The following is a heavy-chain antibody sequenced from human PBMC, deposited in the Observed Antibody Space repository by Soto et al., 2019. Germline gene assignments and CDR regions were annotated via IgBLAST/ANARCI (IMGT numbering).Heavy chain of an antibody. CDR2: IYYSGSS. J-gene: IGHJ4*02. CDR3: ARDQGGPFDY. CDR1: GVSFSTYY. D-gene: IGHD2-15*01. Sequence: QVQLQESGPGLVKPSETLSLTCTVSGVSFSTYYWSWIRQAPGKGLEWIGYIYYSGSSNYNPSLKSRVTMSVDTSKNQLSLKLSSVTAADTAVYSCARDQGGPFDYWGQGTLVTVSS. V-gene: IGHV4-59*01.